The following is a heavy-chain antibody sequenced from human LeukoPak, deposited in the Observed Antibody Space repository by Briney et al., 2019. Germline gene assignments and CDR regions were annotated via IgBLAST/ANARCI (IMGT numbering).Heavy chain of an antibody. CDR1: GFTFGDYA. Sequence: PGRSLRLSCTASGFTFGDYAMSWVRQAPGKGLEWVGFIRSKAYGGTTEYAASVKGRFTISRDDSKSIAYLQMNSLNTEDTAVYYCTRSYVDTAMVFDYWGQGTLVTVSS. CDR2: IRSKAYGGTT. J-gene: IGHJ4*02. V-gene: IGHV3-49*04. CDR3: TRSYVDTAMVFDY. D-gene: IGHD5-18*01.